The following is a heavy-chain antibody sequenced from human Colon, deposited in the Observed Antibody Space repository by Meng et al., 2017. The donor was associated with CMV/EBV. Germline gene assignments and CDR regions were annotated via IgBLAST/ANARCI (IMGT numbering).Heavy chain of an antibody. CDR3: ARAQYTYGYWIFDY. CDR2: IYPSGFP. V-gene: IGHV4-4*07. CDR1: GGSISSYY. J-gene: IGHJ4*02. Sequence: VQLQASGPGLVKPSETLSLLCTVSGGSISSYYWSWIRQPAGKGLEWIGRIYPSGFPKYKPSLESRVTMSADTSKNQISLKLTSVTAADTAVYYCARAQYTYGYWIFDYWGQGTLVTVSS. D-gene: IGHD5-18*01.